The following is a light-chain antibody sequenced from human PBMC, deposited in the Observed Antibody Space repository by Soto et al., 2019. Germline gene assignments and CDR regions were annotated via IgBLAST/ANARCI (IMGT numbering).Light chain of an antibody. CDR2: DAS. CDR1: QSVGTY. J-gene: IGKJ5*01. CDR3: QQRSEF. V-gene: IGKV3-11*01. Sequence: EIVLTQSPDSLSLSPGERATLSCRASQSVGTYLAWYQQKPGQAPRLLIYDASNRATGVPGRFSGSGSGTDFTLTISSLEPEDFAVYYCQQRSEFFGQGTRLEIK.